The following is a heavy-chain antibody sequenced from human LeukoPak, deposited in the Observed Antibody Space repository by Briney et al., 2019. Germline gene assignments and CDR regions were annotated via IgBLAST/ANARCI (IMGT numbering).Heavy chain of an antibody. CDR1: GGSISSYY. CDR3: AREGGLQHHFDY. CDR2: IYYSGST. J-gene: IGHJ4*02. V-gene: IGHV4-59*12. Sequence: KPSETLSLTCTVSGGSISSYYWSWIRQPPGKGLEWIGYIYYSGSTYYNPSLKSRVTISVDTSKNQFSLKLSSVTAADTAVYYCAREGGLQHHFDYWGQGTLVTVSS. D-gene: IGHD4-11*01.